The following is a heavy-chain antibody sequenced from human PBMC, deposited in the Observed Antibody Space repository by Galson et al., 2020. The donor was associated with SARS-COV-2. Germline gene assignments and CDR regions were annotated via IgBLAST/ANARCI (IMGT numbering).Heavy chain of an antibody. D-gene: IGHD6-19*01. CDR1: DYSSNTGHY. V-gene: IGHV4-38-2*01. CDR3: ARLIEETGNYFDY. Sequence: SQTLSLTCSVSDYSSNTGHYWVWVRQPPGKGLEWIGSINYRGTTYSNASLKRRVTISIDTSKKQFSLKLTFVTAADTAVYFCARLIEETGNYFDYWGRGTLVTVSS. CDR2: INYRGTT. J-gene: IGHJ4*02.